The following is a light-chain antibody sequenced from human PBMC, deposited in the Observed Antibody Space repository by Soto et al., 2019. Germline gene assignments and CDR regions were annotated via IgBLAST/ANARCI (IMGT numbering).Light chain of an antibody. CDR2: GVS. V-gene: IGKV3-20*01. Sequence: IVLTQYPGTLSLYHGEGGTRSCRASQSVTSTYLAWYQQKPGQAPRLLIYGVSSRATDIPDRFSGSGSGTDFTLTISRLEPEDFTVYYCQQYDSAPWTFGQGTKV. CDR3: QQYDSAPWT. CDR1: QSVTSTY. J-gene: IGKJ1*01.